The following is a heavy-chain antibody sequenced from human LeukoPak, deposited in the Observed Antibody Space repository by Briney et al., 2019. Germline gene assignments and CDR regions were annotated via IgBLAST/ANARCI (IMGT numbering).Heavy chain of an antibody. J-gene: IGHJ4*02. Sequence: GGSLRLSCVTSGFTFSHYSMTWIRQAPGKGLEWVSYISGTGNKEYYADSVKGRFTISRDNAQNSLYLQMSSLRAEDTAIYYCARDYSESEYFFDYWGQGSLVAVSS. CDR3: ARDYSESEYFFDY. D-gene: IGHD1-26*01. CDR1: GFTFSHYS. CDR2: ISGTGNKE. V-gene: IGHV3-11*01.